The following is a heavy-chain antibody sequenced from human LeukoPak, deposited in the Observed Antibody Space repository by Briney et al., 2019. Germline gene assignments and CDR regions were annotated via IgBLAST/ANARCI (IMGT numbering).Heavy chain of an antibody. J-gene: IGHJ3*02. CDR2: TNTNTGNP. D-gene: IGHD3-22*01. CDR3: ARGGLIYYDSSGYDHDAFDI. V-gene: IGHV7-4-1*02. CDR1: GYTFTSYA. Sequence: ASVKVSCKASGYTFTSYAMNWVRQAPGQGLEWMGWTNTNTGNPTYAQGFTGRFVFSLDTSVSTAYLQISSLKAEDTAVYYCARGGLIYYDSSGYDHDAFDIWGQGTMVTVSS.